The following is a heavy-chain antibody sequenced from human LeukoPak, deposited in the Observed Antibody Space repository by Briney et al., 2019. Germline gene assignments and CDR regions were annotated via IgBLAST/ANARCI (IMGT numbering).Heavy chain of an antibody. CDR3: ARSGIQLWNWFDP. Sequence: PSETLSLTCAVYGGSFSGYYWSWIRQPPGKGLEWIGEINHSGSTNYNPSLKSRVTISVDTSKNQFSLKLSSVTAADTAVYYCARSGIQLWNWFDPWGQGTLITVSS. V-gene: IGHV4-34*01. D-gene: IGHD5-18*01. J-gene: IGHJ5*02. CDR2: INHSGST. CDR1: GGSFSGYY.